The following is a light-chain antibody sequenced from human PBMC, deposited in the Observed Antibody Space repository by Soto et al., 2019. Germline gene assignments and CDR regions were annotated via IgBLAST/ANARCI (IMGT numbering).Light chain of an antibody. Sequence: DIQMTQSPSTLSGSVGDRVTIPCRASQTISSWLAWYQQKPGKAPKLLIYKASTLKSGVPSRFSGSGSGTEFTLTISSLQPGDFATYYCQQYNSYSRTFGQGTKVDIK. V-gene: IGKV1-5*03. CDR3: QQYNSYSRT. CDR1: QTISSW. CDR2: KAS. J-gene: IGKJ1*01.